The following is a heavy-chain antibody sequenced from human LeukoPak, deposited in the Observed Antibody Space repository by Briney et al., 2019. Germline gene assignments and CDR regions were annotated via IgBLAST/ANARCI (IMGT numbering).Heavy chain of an antibody. Sequence: GGSLRLSCAASGFTFSSYAMSWVRQAPGKGLEWVSAISGSGGSTYYADSVKGRFIISRDNSKNTLYLQMNSLKTEDTAVYYCTTDLPVYCGGDCSPGKGEPPFDYWGQGTLVTVSS. CDR3: TTDLPVYCGGDCSPGKGEPPFDY. J-gene: IGHJ4*02. V-gene: IGHV3-23*01. CDR2: ISGSGGST. D-gene: IGHD2-21*02. CDR1: GFTFSSYA.